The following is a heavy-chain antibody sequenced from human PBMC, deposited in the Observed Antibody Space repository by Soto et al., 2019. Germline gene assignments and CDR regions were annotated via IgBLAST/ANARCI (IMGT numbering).Heavy chain of an antibody. Sequence: QVQLVQSGGEVKKPGASVKVSCKASGYTFTSSGFSWVRQAPGQGLEWMGWISGYNGNTKYEQKFQERVTMNTDTSTNTGYMELRRPTPYDTAVYYCARAGEIPYYYYGMYVWGQGTTVIVSS. V-gene: IGHV1-18*01. D-gene: IGHD3-10*01. CDR1: GYTFTSSG. J-gene: IGHJ6*02. CDR2: ISGYNGNT. CDR3: ARAGEIPYYYYGMYV.